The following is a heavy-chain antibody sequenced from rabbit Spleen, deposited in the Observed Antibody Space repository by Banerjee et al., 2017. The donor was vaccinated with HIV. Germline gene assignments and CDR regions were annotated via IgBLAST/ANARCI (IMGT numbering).Heavy chain of an antibody. D-gene: IGHD8-1*01. Sequence: QQLVESGGDLVKPGASLTLTCIASGVSFSGDSYMCWVRQAPGKGLEWIVCIDTGSSGFTYFASWAKGRFTISKTSSTTVTLQMTSLTVADTATYFCARDTGSSFSSYGMDLWGQGTLVTVS. CDR1: GVSFSGDSY. CDR3: ARDTGSSFSSYGMDL. V-gene: IGHV1S40*01. CDR2: IDTGSSGFT. J-gene: IGHJ6*01.